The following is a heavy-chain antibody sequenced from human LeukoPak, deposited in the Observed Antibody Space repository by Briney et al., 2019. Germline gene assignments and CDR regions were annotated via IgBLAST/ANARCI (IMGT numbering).Heavy chain of an antibody. CDR2: ISGSGGST. J-gene: IGHJ4*02. D-gene: IGHD3-22*01. CDR3: ANDAAHSSGYLYYFDY. V-gene: IGHV3-23*01. CDR1: GFTFSSYG. Sequence: GGSLRLSCAASGFTFSSYGMSWVRQAPGKGLEWVSAISGSGGSTYYADSVKGRFTISRDNSKNTLYLQMNSLRAEDTAVYYCANDAAHSSGYLYYFDYWGQGTLVTVSS.